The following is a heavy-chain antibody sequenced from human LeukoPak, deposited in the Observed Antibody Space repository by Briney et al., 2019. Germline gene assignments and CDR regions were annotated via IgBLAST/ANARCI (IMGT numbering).Heavy chain of an antibody. V-gene: IGHV1-18*01. Sequence: ASVKVSCKASGYTFTSYGISWVRQAPGQGLEWMGWISAYNGNTNYAQKLQGRVTMTTDTSTSTAYMELRSLRSEDTAVYYCAFLSGRGSSTHYFDYWGQGTLVTVSS. D-gene: IGHD6-13*01. J-gene: IGHJ4*02. CDR2: ISAYNGNT. CDR3: AFLSGRGSSTHYFDY. CDR1: GYTFTSYG.